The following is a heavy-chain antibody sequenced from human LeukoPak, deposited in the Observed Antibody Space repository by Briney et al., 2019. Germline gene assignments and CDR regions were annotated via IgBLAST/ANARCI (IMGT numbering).Heavy chain of an antibody. Sequence: GGSLRLSCAASGLTFTNFEMNWVRQAPGKGLEWVSYISYSGGTTSYADSVKGRLTISRDNAKNSLYLQMNSLRAEDTAVYYCARAGPPAFDPWGQGTLVTVSS. CDR3: ARAGPPAFDP. CDR1: GLTFTNFE. J-gene: IGHJ5*02. CDR2: ISYSGGTT. V-gene: IGHV3-48*03.